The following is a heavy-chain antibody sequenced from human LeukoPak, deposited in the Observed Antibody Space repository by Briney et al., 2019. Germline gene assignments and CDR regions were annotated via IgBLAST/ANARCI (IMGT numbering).Heavy chain of an antibody. CDR3: AKTSGRYCSGGSCYFDY. Sequence: SSQTLSLTCTVSGGSISSYYWSWIRQPPGKGLEWIGNIYYSGSTNYNPSLKSRVTISVDTSKNQFSLKLSSVTAADTAVYYCAKTSGRYCSGGSCYFDYWGQGTLVTVSS. J-gene: IGHJ4*02. D-gene: IGHD2-15*01. CDR1: GGSISSYY. V-gene: IGHV4-59*01. CDR2: IYYSGST.